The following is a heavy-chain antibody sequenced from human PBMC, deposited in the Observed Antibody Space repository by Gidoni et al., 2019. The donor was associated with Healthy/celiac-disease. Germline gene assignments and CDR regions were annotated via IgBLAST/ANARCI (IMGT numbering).Heavy chain of an antibody. CDR2: IIPIFGTA. CDR1: GGTFSSYA. D-gene: IGHD2-2*01. Sequence: QVQLVQSGAEVKKPGSSVKVSCKASGGTFSSYAISWVRPAPGQGFEWMGGIIPIFGTANYAQKFQGRVTITADESTSTAYMELSSLRSEDTAVYYCARGDTGGEYCSSTSCYLGWYFDLWGRGTLVTVSS. V-gene: IGHV1-69*01. CDR3: ARGDTGGEYCSSTSCYLGWYFDL. J-gene: IGHJ2*01.